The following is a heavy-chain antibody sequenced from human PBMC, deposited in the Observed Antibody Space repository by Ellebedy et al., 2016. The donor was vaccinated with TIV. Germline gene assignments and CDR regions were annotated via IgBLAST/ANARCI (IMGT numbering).Heavy chain of an antibody. J-gene: IGHJ5*02. V-gene: IGHV3-15*01. CDR2: IKSRAEGGTT. CDR3: TNGLVSGWYNWFDP. D-gene: IGHD6-19*01. Sequence: PGGSLRLSCAVSGFTFTNAWMSWVRQVPGKGLEWIGRIKSRAEGGTTDYAAPVKGRFTISRDDSENTLYLQMNSLKTEDTAVYYCTNGLVSGWYNWFDPWGQGTLVTVSS. CDR1: GFTFTNAW.